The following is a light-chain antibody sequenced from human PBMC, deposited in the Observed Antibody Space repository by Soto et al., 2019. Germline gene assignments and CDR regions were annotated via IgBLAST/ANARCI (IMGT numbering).Light chain of an antibody. CDR1: QSISSW. CDR3: QQYNSYWT. CDR2: DAS. J-gene: IGKJ1*01. V-gene: IGKV1-5*01. Sequence: EIQMTQSPSSLSASVGDRGPITFRSIQSISSWLAWYQQKPGKAPKLLIYDASSLESGVPSRFRGRGYGTEFTLTISSLPPDDFATYYCQQYNSYWTFGQGTKVDIK.